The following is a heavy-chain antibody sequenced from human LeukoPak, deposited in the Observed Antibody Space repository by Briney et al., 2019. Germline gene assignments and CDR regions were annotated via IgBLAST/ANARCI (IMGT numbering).Heavy chain of an antibody. J-gene: IGHJ6*02. CDR2: IKQDGSEK. V-gene: IGHV3-7*01. CDR3: ARASFPYYYGSGSYSYGMDV. Sequence: GGSLRLSCAASGFTSSSYWMSWVRQAPGKGLEWVANIKQDGSEKYYVDSVKGRFTISRDNAKNSLYLQMNSLRAEDTAVYYCARASFPYYYGSGSYSYGMDVWGQGTTVTVSS. CDR1: GFTSSSYW. D-gene: IGHD3-10*01.